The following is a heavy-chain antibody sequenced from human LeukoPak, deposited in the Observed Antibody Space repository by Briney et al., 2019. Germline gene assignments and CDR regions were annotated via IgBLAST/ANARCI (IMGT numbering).Heavy chain of an antibody. V-gene: IGHV1-46*01. CDR2: INPSGGST. CDR1: GYTFTSYY. D-gene: IGHD5-18*01. CDR3: ARVGRIQLSLFDY. Sequence: ASVKVSCKASGYTFTSYYMHWVRQAPGQGLEWMGIINPSGGSTSYAQKFQGRVTMTRDTSISTAYMELSRLRSDDTAVYYCARVGRIQLSLFDYWGQGTLVTVSS. J-gene: IGHJ4*02.